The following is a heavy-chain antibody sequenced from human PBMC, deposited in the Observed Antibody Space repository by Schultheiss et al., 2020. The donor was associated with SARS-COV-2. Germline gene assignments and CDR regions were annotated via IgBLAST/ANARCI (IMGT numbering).Heavy chain of an antibody. CDR2: INHSGST. D-gene: IGHD6-13*01. CDR1: GGSFSGYS. V-gene: IGHV4-34*01. J-gene: IGHJ4*02. Sequence: SQTLSLTCGVYGGSFSGYSWGWIRQPPGKGLEWIAEINHSGSTNFSPSLKSRLTISLDTSKNQFSLRLSSVTAADTAVYYCAILYGLYGSSLRGDYWGQGTLVTVSS. CDR3: AILYGLYGSSLRGDY.